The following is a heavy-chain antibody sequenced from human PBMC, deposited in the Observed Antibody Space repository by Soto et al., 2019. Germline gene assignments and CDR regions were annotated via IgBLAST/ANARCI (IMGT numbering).Heavy chain of an antibody. CDR1: GYTFTDHY. D-gene: IGHD3-10*01. Sequence: QVQLVQSGAEVKKPGASVKVSCQVSGYTFTDHYLHWVRQAPGHGLEWMGWINAGDGDTNYAQKFQGRISMTRDTFIKDGYFGVGRLASVDTGGFHCAGVGFFLVRGGPFDFWGQGTLVSVSS. V-gene: IGHV1-2*02. CDR2: INAGDGDT. J-gene: IGHJ4*02. CDR3: AGVGFFLVRGGPFDF.